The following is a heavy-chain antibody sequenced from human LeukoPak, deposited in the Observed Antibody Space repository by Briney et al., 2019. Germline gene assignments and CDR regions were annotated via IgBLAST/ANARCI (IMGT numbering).Heavy chain of an antibody. D-gene: IGHD3-10*01. CDR1: GGTFSSYA. J-gene: IGHJ4*02. CDR3: ARDPSMVRGENTPYFDY. Sequence: SVKVSCKASGGTFSSYAISWVRQAPGQGLEWMGGIIPIFGTADYAQKFQGRVTITADESTSTAYMDLSSLRSEDTAVYYCARDPSMVRGENTPYFDYWGQGTLVTVSS. V-gene: IGHV1-69*01. CDR2: IIPIFGTA.